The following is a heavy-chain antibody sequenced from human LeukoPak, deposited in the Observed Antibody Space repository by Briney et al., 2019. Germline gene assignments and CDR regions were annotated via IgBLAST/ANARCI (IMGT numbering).Heavy chain of an antibody. D-gene: IGHD3-22*01. V-gene: IGHV3-30-3*01. Sequence: GGSLRLSCAASGFTFSSYAMHWVRQAPGKGLEWVAVISYDGSNKYYADSVKGRFTISRDNSKNTLYLQMNSLRVEDTAVYYCARDSSGPIDYWGQGTLVTVSS. CDR2: ISYDGSNK. J-gene: IGHJ4*02. CDR1: GFTFSSYA. CDR3: ARDSSGPIDY.